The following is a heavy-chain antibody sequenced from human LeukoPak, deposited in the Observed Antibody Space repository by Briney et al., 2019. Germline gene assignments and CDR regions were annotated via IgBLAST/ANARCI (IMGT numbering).Heavy chain of an antibody. D-gene: IGHD3-3*01. CDR1: GGSISSYY. CDR2: IYTSGST. CDR3: AKDSNYDLTRAGDAFDI. Sequence: SETLSLTCTVSGGSISSYYWSWIRQPAGKGLEWIGRIYTSGSTNYNPSLKSRVTMSVDTSKNQFSLKLSSVTAADTAVYYCAKDSNYDLTRAGDAFDIWGQGTMVTVSS. V-gene: IGHV4-4*07. J-gene: IGHJ3*02.